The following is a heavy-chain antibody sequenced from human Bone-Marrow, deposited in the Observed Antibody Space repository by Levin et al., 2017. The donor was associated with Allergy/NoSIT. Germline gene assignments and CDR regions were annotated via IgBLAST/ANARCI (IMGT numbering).Heavy chain of an antibody. Sequence: SETLSLTCTVSGDSTNNYFWSWIRQPPGKGLEWIGYISRSGSTRDNPSLRSRLSISVDTSKNHFSLKLNSVTAADTAVYYCAPFFSSYHSGGYYQPNYFDYWGQGTLVTVSS. D-gene: IGHD3-22*01. CDR2: ISRSGST. CDR3: APFFSSYHSGGYYQPNYFDY. V-gene: IGHV4-59*08. J-gene: IGHJ4*02. CDR1: GDSTNNYF.